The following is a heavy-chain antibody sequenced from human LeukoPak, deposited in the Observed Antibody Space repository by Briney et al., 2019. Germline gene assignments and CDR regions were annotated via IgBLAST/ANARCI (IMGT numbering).Heavy chain of an antibody. CDR1: GYTFTGYY. V-gene: IGHV1-2*02. J-gene: IGHJ5*02. CDR3: ARDPRGYYDFWSGYPDWFDP. Sequence: ASVKVSCKASGYTFTGYYMRWVRQAPGQGLEWMGWINPNSGGTNYAQKFQGRVTMTRDTSISTAYMELSRLRSDDTAVYYCARDPRGYYDFWSGYPDWFDPWGQGTLVTVSS. D-gene: IGHD3-3*01. CDR2: INPNSGGT.